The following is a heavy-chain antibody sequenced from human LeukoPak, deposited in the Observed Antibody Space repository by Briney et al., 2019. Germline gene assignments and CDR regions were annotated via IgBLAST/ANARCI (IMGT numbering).Heavy chain of an antibody. CDR3: ARVPTLRVVTTPAYFDS. CDR2: IFYSGST. CDR1: SGSISTSNYY. J-gene: IGHJ4*02. D-gene: IGHD2-21*02. Sequence: SETLSLTCTVSSGSISTSNYYWGWVRQPPGKALEWIGNIFYSGSTNYNPSLKSRVTISADTSKNQFSLKLNSVTAADTAVYYCARVPTLRVVTTPAYFDSWGQGAPVTVSS. V-gene: IGHV4-61*05.